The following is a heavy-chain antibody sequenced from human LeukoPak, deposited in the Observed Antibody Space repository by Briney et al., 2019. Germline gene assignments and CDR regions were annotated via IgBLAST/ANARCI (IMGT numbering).Heavy chain of an antibody. V-gene: IGHV4-59*01. J-gene: IGHJ3*02. CDR1: GGSISSYY. CDR3: ARNKDCRYGAFDI. Sequence: SETLSLTCTVSGGSISSYYWSWIRQPPGKGLEWIAYIYYSGSTNYNPSLKSRVTILVDTSKNQFSLKLSSVTAADTAVYYCARNKDCRYGAFDIWGQGTMVTVSS. CDR2: IYYSGST. D-gene: IGHD2-15*01.